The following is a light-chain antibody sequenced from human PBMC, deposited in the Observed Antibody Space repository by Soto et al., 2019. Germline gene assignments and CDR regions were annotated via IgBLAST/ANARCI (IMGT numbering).Light chain of an antibody. CDR1: QSVSSY. V-gene: IGKV3-11*01. CDR3: QQRSNWPWT. Sequence: DIVLTQSPATLSLSPGERATLSCRASQSVSSYLAWYQQKPGRAPRLLIFDTSNRATGIPARFSGSGSATDFTLTISSLEPEDFAVYYCQQRSNWPWTFGQGTRLEIK. CDR2: DTS. J-gene: IGKJ5*01.